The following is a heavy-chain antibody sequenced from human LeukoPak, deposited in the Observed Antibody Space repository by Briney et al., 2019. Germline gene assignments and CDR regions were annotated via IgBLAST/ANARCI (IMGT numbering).Heavy chain of an antibody. CDR2: ISSSSSYI. V-gene: IGHV3-21*01. CDR3: ARVQGPARVRNLMAAASYFDY. Sequence: AGGSLRLSCAASGFTFSSYSMNWVRQAPGKGLEWVSSISSSSSYIYYADSVKGRFTISRDNAKNSLYLQMNSLRAEDTAVYYCARVQGPARVRNLMAAASYFDYWGQGTLVTVSS. CDR1: GFTFSSYS. J-gene: IGHJ4*02. D-gene: IGHD6-13*01.